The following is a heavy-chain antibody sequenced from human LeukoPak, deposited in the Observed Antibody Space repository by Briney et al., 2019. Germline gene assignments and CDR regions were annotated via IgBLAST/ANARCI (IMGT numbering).Heavy chain of an antibody. CDR2: ISSSSSYI. CDR3: ARGYCGGDCFEGLIDY. V-gene: IGHV3-21*01. J-gene: IGHJ4*02. D-gene: IGHD2-21*01. CDR1: GFTFRSYS. Sequence: GGSLRLSCAASGFTFRSYSMNWVRQAPGKGLEWVSSISSSSSYIYYADSVKGRFTISRDNAKNSLYLQMNSLRAEDTAVYYCARGYCGGDCFEGLIDYWGQGTLVTVSS.